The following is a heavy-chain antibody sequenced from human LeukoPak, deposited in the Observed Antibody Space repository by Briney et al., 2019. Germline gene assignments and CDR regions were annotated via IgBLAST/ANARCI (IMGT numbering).Heavy chain of an antibody. V-gene: IGHV4-31*03. J-gene: IGHJ4*02. CDR3: ARGGRGMAQMGAFDY. Sequence: TPSLTSTVSAGSISSGGYYWSWIRQHRRNGLGLGGYIDNSGSTNYNPSLKSRVTISLETSKSQYSLQLSSVTAADSAVYYCARGGRGMAQMGAFDYWGQGTLVTVSS. CDR1: AGSISSGGYY. D-gene: IGHD5-24*01. CDR2: IDNSGST.